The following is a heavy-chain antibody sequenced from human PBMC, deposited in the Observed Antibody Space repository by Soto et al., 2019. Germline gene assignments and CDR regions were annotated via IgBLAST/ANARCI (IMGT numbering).Heavy chain of an antibody. CDR2: ISYDGSNK. D-gene: IGHD3-22*01. V-gene: IGHV3-30*18. CDR3: AKDWKYYDSSGYYYSYYYYGMDV. J-gene: IGHJ6*02. CDR1: GFTFSSYG. Sequence: GGSLRLSCAASGFTFSSYGMHWVRQAPGKGLEWVAVISYDGSNKYYADSVKGRFTISRDNSKNTLYLQMNSLRAEDTAVYYCAKDWKYYDSSGYYYSYYYYGMDVWGQGTTVTVSS.